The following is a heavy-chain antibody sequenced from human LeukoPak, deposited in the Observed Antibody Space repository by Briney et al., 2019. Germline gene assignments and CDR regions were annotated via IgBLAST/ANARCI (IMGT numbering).Heavy chain of an antibody. J-gene: IGHJ4*02. CDR3: AKDQGQAIVPRRFDN. Sequence: GGSLRLSCAASGFMFSNFAMSWVRQAPGKGLEWVSTIYYSGGNTYSADSVKGRFTISRDNAKNTLYLQMNSLRAEDTAVYYCAKDQGQAIVPRRFDNWGQGTLVTVSS. CDR2: IYYSGGNT. CDR1: GFMFSNFA. V-gene: IGHV3-23*01. D-gene: IGHD6-6*01.